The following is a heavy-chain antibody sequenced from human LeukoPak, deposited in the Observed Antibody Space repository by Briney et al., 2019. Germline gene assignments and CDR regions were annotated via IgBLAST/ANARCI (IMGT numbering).Heavy chain of an antibody. CDR1: GFTFSNYG. V-gene: IGHV3-30*02. Sequence: RGSLRLSCAASGFTFSNYGMHWVRQAPGKGLEWVAFTRFDGSIKYYADSVKGRFTISRDNSKNTLYLQMSSLRAEDTAVFYCAKDSIQGDTALDYWGQGTPVTVSS. CDR3: AKDSIQGDTALDY. J-gene: IGHJ4*02. CDR2: TRFDGSIK. D-gene: IGHD5-18*01.